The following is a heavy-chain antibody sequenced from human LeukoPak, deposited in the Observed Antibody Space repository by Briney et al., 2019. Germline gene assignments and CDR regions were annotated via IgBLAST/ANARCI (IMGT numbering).Heavy chain of an antibody. CDR3: ARETSITGTTPFDY. D-gene: IGHD1-7*01. CDR1: GFTFSSYS. Sequence: QAGGSLRLSCAASGFTFSSYSMNWVRQAPGKGLEWVAVISYDGSNKYYADSVKGRFTISRDNSKNTLYLQMNSLRAEDTAVYYCARETSITGTTPFDYWGQGTLVTVSS. CDR2: ISYDGSNK. J-gene: IGHJ4*02. V-gene: IGHV3-30*03.